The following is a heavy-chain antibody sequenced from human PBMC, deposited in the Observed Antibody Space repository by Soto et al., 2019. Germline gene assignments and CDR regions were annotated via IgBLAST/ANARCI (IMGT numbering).Heavy chain of an antibody. J-gene: IGHJ4*02. CDR2: IIPIFGTA. D-gene: IGHD3-10*01. V-gene: IGHV1-69*13. CDR3: ARGGVNYYGSVCYLGLDD. Sequence: SVKVSCKASGGTFSRYAISWVRQAPGQGLEWMGGIIPIFGTANYAQKFQGRVTITADESTSTAYMELSSLRSEDTAVYYCARGGVNYYGSVCYLGLDDWGQVTLVTVS. CDR1: GGTFSRYA.